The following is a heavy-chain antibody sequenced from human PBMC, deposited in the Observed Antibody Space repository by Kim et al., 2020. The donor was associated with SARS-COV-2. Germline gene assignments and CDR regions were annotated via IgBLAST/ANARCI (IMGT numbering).Heavy chain of an antibody. V-gene: IGHV3-15*01. D-gene: IGHD6-13*01. CDR3: TTGSQQLVLHY. CDR2: T. Sequence: TDYAAPVKGRFTISRDGSKNTLYLQMNSLRTEDTAVYYCTTGSQQLVLHYWGQGTLVTVSS. J-gene: IGHJ4*02.